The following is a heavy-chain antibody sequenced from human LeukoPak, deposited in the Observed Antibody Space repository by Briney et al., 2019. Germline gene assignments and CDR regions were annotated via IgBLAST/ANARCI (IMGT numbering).Heavy chain of an antibody. CDR3: ARVMITFGGIIGSFFDY. D-gene: IGHD3-16*02. CDR1: GYTFTSYD. CDR2: INPNSGGT. V-gene: IGHV1-2*02. Sequence: ASVKVSCKASGYTFTSYDINWVRQAPGQGLEWMGWINPNSGGTNYAQKFQGRVTMTRDTSISTAYMELNRLRPDDTAMYYCARVMITFGGIIGSFFDYWGQGNLVTVSS. J-gene: IGHJ4*02.